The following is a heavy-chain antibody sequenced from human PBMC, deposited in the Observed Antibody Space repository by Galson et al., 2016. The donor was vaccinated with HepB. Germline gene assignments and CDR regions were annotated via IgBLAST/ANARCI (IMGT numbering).Heavy chain of an antibody. CDR1: GFTFNTYE. D-gene: IGHD1-26*01. V-gene: IGHV3-48*03. CDR3: ARAGSTISWGWFDP. Sequence: SLRLSCAASGFTFNTYEMRWVRQAPGKGLEWVSMITRSGSTIYYADSVRGRFTISRDNARNSMYLQMNNLRGEDTAVYYCARAGSTISWGWFDPWGQGTLVSVSS. J-gene: IGHJ5*02. CDR2: ITRSGSTI.